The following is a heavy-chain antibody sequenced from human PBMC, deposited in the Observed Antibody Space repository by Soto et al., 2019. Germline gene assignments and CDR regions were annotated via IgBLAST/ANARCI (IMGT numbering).Heavy chain of an antibody. Sequence: TSETLSLTCRVSGGSISEKYWNWVRPPPGKGLEWIGLIFANGHTDYNPSLKSRVTMSVDASKNQFSLRLTSMTAADTAVYYCVASLAASGLNWLDPWGRGTLVTVSS. V-gene: IGHV4-4*07. CDR2: IFANGHT. J-gene: IGHJ5*02. CDR3: VASLAASGLNWLDP. D-gene: IGHD6-13*01. CDR1: GGSISEKY.